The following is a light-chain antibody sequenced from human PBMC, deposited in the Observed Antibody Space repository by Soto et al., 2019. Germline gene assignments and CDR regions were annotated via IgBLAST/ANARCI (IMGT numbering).Light chain of an antibody. CDR3: SSYTSSSVV. V-gene: IGLV2-14*01. Sequence: QSVLTQPASVSGSPGQSITISCTGTSRDVGGYNYVSWYQQLPGKAPKLMIYDVSNRPSGVSNRFSGSKSGNTASLTISGLQAEDEADYYCSSYTSSSVVFGGGTKVTVL. J-gene: IGLJ2*01. CDR1: SRDVGGYNY. CDR2: DVS.